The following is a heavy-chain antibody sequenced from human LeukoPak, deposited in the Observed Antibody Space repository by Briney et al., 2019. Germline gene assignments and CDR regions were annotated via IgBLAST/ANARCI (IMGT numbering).Heavy chain of an antibody. CDR1: GFTFSSHW. CDR3: VQGYGSGSEGFDY. J-gene: IGHJ4*02. CDR2: IKEDGTRK. V-gene: IGHV3-7*01. D-gene: IGHD3-10*01. Sequence: PGGSLRLSCAASGFTFSSHWMTWVRQAPGKGLEWVANIKEDGTRKNYMDSVKGRFTISRDNAKNSLYLQMSSLRAEDTAVYYCVQGYGSGSEGFDYWGQGTLVTVSS.